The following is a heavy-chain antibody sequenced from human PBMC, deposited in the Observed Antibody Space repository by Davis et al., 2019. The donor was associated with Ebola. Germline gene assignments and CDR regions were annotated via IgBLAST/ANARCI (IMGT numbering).Heavy chain of an antibody. J-gene: IGHJ6*02. CDR3: ARRGYYDGSGYHENLYGVDV. Sequence: GESLKISCVASGFIFSTYNMNWVRQAPGKGLEWVSYISDSSGTIYYADSMKGRFTISRDNAKNSLYLQMNSLRDEDTAVYYCARRGYYDGSGYHENLYGVDVWGQGTTVTVSS. CDR2: ISDSSGTI. D-gene: IGHD3-22*01. V-gene: IGHV3-48*02. CDR1: GFIFSTYN.